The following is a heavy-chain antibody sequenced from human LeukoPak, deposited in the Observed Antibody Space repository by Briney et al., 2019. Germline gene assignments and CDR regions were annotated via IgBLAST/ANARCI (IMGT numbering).Heavy chain of an antibody. CDR2: IYPDDSNT. J-gene: IGHJ6*03. D-gene: IGHD6-13*01. V-gene: IGHV5-51*01. Sequence: GESLKISCQGSGYNFPIYWIGWVRQMPEQGLEWMGIIYPDDSNTIYGPSFQGQVTISADKSINTAYLEWSSLKASATAIYYCARQGAAGKYYYYYMDVWGKGTTVTVSS. CDR1: GYNFPIYW. CDR3: ARQGAAGKYYYYYMDV.